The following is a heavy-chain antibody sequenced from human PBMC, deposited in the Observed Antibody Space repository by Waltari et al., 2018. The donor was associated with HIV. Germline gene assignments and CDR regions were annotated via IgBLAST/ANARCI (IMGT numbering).Heavy chain of an antibody. Sequence: EVQLVESGGGLVKPGGSLRLSCQASGFTFSSYDMNWVRQAPGKGLEWVSSLSGSGSYTSYADSVKGRFTISRDNSKNTLYLQMNSLRAEDTAVYYCARTIRYLRPSGIDVWGQGTMVTISS. V-gene: IGHV3-21*01. J-gene: IGHJ6*02. D-gene: IGHD2-21*01. CDR1: GFTFSSYD. CDR2: LSGSGSYT. CDR3: ARTIRYLRPSGIDV.